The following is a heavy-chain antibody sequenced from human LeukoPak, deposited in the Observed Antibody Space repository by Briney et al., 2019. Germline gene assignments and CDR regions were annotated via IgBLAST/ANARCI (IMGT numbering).Heavy chain of an antibody. J-gene: IGHJ6*03. D-gene: IGHD6-6*01. CDR1: GYTFTGYY. Sequence: ASVKVSCKASGYTFTGYYMHWVRQAPGQGLEWMGWINPNSGGTNYAQKFQGRVTMTRDTSISTVYMELSRLRSDDTAVYYCARDSSSSSGDFYYYMDVWGKGTTVTVSS. CDR3: ARDSSSSSGDFYYYMDV. CDR2: INPNSGGT. V-gene: IGHV1-2*02.